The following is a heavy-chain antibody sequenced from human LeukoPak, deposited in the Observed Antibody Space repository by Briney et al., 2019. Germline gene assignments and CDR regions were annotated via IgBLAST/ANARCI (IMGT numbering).Heavy chain of an antibody. V-gene: IGHV3-7*01. D-gene: IGHD2-21*02. J-gene: IGHJ4*02. CDR2: IKEDGSEK. Sequence: PGGSLRLSCAASGFAFSSYGMHWVRQAPGKGLEWVANIKEDGSEKYYVDSVKGRFTISRDNAKNSLYLQMNSLRAEDTAVYYCAREAFVTATPYYFDYWGQGTLVTVSS. CDR1: GFAFSSYG. CDR3: AREAFVTATPYYFDY.